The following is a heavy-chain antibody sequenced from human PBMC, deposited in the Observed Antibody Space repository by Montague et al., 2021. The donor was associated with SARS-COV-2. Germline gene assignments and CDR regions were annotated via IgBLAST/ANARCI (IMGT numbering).Heavy chain of an antibody. V-gene: IGHV3-23*01. Sequence: SLRLSCAASGFTFGRYALSWVHQAPGKGLEWVSAICTSGFRTYYADSVRGRFIISRDKSKNTLYLQMNSLRADDTAVYYCADDFPSGRDLWGQGVLVTVSS. D-gene: IGHD1-26*01. CDR3: ADDFPSGRDL. CDR1: GFTFGRYA. J-gene: IGHJ4*02. CDR2: ICTSGFRT.